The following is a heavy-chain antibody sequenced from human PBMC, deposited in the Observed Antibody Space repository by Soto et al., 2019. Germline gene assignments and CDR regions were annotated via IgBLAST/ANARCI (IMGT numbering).Heavy chain of an antibody. J-gene: IGHJ5*01. CDR3: ANDRDPDCIWTFDS. D-gene: IGHD3-9*01. V-gene: IGHV3-23*01. Sequence: EVQLLEHGGQLVQPGESLRLSCAASGFTFRTFTMNWVRQAPGKGLEWVSGIIGGDGDKFYSDSVKGRFTISRDNSKDMLFLQMSSLRVDDTAVYYCANDRDPDCIWTFDSWGQGTLVTVSS. CDR1: GFTFRTFT. CDR2: IIGGDGDK.